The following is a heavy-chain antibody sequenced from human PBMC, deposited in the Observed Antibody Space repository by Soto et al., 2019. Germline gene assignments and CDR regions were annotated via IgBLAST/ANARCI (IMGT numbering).Heavy chain of an antibody. V-gene: IGHV1-58*01. CDR3: AAPRRGYYYYYGMDV. CDR2: VVVGSGNT. J-gene: IGHJ6*02. Sequence: ASVKVSCKASGFTFTSSAVQWVRQARGQRLEWIGWVVVGSGNTNYAQKFQEGVTITRDMSTSTAYMELSSLRSEDTAVYYCAAPRRGYYYYYGMDVCGQRTTVTVSS. CDR1: GFTFTSSA.